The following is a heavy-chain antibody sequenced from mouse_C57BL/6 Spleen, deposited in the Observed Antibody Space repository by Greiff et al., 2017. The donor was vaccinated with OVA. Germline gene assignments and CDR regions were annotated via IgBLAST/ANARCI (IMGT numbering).Heavy chain of an antibody. Sequence: EVHLVESGPGLVKPSQSLSLTCSVTGYSITSGYYWNWIRQFPGNKLEWMGYISYDGSNNYNPSLKNRISITRDTSKNQFFLKLNSVTTEDTATYYCAREDRYFDYWGQGTTLTVSS. J-gene: IGHJ2*01. D-gene: IGHD3-3*01. CDR2: ISYDGSN. V-gene: IGHV3-6*01. CDR3: AREDRYFDY. CDR1: GYSITSGYY.